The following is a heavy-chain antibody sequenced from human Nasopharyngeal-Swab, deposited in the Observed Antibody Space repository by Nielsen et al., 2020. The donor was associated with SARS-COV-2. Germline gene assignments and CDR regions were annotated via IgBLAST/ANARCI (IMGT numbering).Heavy chain of an antibody. CDR2: IYYSGST. J-gene: IGHJ6*03. V-gene: IGHV4-31*03. CDR1: GGSISSGGYY. Sequence: SETLSLTCTVSGGSISSGGYYWSWIRQHPGKGLEWIGYIYYSGSTYYNPSLKSRVTISVDTSKNQFSLKLSSVTAADTAVYYCARGYDSSGYYDYYYYYYYMDVWGKGTTVTVSS. CDR3: ARGYDSSGYYDYYYYYYYMDV. D-gene: IGHD3-22*01.